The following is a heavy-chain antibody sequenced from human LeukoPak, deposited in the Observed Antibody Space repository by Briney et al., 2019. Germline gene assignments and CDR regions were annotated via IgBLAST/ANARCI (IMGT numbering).Heavy chain of an antibody. V-gene: IGHV4-31*03. CDR3: ARDAADSSGYYYLDAFDI. Sequence: SETLSLTCTVSGGSISSGGYYWSWIRQHPGKGLEWIGYIYYSGSTYYNPSLKSRVTISVDTSKNQFSLKLSSVTAADTAVYYCARDAADSSGYYYLDAFDIWGQGTMVTVSS. D-gene: IGHD3-22*01. CDR1: GGSISSGGYY. J-gene: IGHJ3*02. CDR2: IYYSGST.